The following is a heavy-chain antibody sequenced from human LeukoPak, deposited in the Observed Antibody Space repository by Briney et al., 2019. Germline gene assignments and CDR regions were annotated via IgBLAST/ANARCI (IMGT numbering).Heavy chain of an antibody. CDR1: GGSISSYY. Sequence: ETLSLTCTVSGGSISSYYWSCIRQPPGRGLEWVSAISGSGGSTYYADSVKGRFPISRDNSKNTLYLRMNRLRAEDTAVYYCAKGDEQWLVDDYWGQATLVTVSS. D-gene: IGHD6-19*01. CDR3: AKGDEQWLVDDY. V-gene: IGHV3-23*01. CDR2: ISGSGGST. J-gene: IGHJ4*02.